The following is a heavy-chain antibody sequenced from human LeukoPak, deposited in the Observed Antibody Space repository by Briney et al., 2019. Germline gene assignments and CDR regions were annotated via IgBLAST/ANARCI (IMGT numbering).Heavy chain of an antibody. Sequence: GGSLRLSCAASGFTFSSYAMSWVRQAPGKGLEWVSAISGSGGSTYYADSVKGRFTISRDNSKNTLNLQMNSLRAEDTAVYYCAKAKGTVPWELPDYWGQGTLVTVSS. CDR3: AKAKGTVPWELPDY. CDR1: GFTFSSYA. J-gene: IGHJ4*02. CDR2: ISGSGGST. D-gene: IGHD1-26*01. V-gene: IGHV3-23*01.